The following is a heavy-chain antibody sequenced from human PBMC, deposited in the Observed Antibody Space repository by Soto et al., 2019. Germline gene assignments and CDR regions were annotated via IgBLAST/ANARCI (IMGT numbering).Heavy chain of an antibody. CDR3: ARAPPNTAMDLVQFDY. V-gene: IGHV3-53*01. D-gene: IGHD5-18*01. J-gene: IGHJ4*02. CDR1: VFTVSIKY. CDR2: IYSGGST. Sequence: PGGSLRLGCAASVFTVSIKYMSWVGQAPGKGLDWVSVIYSGGSTYYADSVKGRFTISRDNSKNTLYLQMNSLRAEDTAVYYCARAPPNTAMDLVQFDYWGQGTMVTVSS.